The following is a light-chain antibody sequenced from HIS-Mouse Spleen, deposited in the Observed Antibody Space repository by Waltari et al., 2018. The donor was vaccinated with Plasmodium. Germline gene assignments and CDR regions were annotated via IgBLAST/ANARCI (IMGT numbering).Light chain of an antibody. CDR1: ALPKKY. J-gene: IGLJ3*02. V-gene: IGLV3-10*01. CDR3: YSTDSSGNHRV. Sequence: SYELTQPPSVSVSPGQTARITCSGDALPKKYAYWYQHKSGQAPLLVTYEDSKRPSGIPARYSGSSSWTMATLTISGAQVEDEADYYCYSTDSSGNHRVFGGGTKLTVL. CDR2: EDS.